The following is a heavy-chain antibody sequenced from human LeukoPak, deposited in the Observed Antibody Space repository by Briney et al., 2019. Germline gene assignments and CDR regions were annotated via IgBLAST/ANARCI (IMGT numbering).Heavy chain of an antibody. V-gene: IGHV3-9*03. CDR2: ISWNSGTI. D-gene: IGHD5-18*01. Sequence: GRSLRLSCAASGFTFDDYAMYWVRQAPEKGLEWVSGISWNSGTIGYADSVKDRFTISRDNAKNSLYLQMNSLRAEDMSLYYCAKGGGYSDANGRFDYWGQGTLVTVSS. CDR1: GFTFDDYA. J-gene: IGHJ4*02. CDR3: AKGGGYSDANGRFDY.